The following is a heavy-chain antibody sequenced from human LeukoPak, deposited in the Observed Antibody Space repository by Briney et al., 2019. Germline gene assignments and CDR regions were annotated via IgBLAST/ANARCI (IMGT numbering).Heavy chain of an antibody. Sequence: GGSLRLSCAASGFTFSSYAMSWVRQAPGKGLEWVAFIRSQASKTYYEDSVKGRFTISRDNSKSTLYLQMNSLRVEDTAVYYCAKDYRWGFDYWGQGSLVTVSS. D-gene: IGHD7-27*01. CDR3: AKDYRWGFDY. CDR1: GFTFSSYA. J-gene: IGHJ4*02. V-gene: IGHV3-30*02. CDR2: IRSQASKT.